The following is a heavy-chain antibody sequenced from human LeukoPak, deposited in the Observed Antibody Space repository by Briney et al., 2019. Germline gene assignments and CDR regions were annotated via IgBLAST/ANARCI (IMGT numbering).Heavy chain of an antibody. CDR2: ISYDGTHT. J-gene: IGHJ6*03. Sequence: PGRPLRLSCAASGFSFSDYTMHWVRQSPGKGLEWLAVISYDGTHTVYAASVKGRFTISRDNSRNAVYLEMDSLRTEDAAVYHCATNMVGATPWVYFYYMDVWGKGTAVIVSS. CDR3: ATNMVGATPWVYFYYMDV. CDR1: GFSFSDYT. D-gene: IGHD1-26*01. V-gene: IGHV3-30*03.